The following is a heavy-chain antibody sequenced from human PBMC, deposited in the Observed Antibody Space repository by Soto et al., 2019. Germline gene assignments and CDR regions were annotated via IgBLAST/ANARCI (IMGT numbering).Heavy chain of an antibody. CDR2: INPHTGDT. V-gene: IGHV1-2*02. CDR1: GYPLTDFY. Sequence: QVQLVRSGAEVKKPGASVTVSCKTSGYPLTDFYIHWVRQAPGQGLEWMAWINPHTGDTNTALKFQGRVTMTRDTSITTAFMELTRLSSDDTAVYYCAREGGAAPGARREWYLDLWGRGTLVSVSS. CDR3: AREGGAAPGARREWYLDL. J-gene: IGHJ2*01. D-gene: IGHD6-25*01.